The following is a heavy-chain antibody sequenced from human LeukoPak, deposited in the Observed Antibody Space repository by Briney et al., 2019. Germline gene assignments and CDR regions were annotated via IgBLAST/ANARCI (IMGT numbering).Heavy chain of an antibody. CDR1: VFTFSAYA. CDR2: ISGSGAST. J-gene: IGHJ3*02. D-gene: IGHD1-26*01. Sequence: PGGSLRLSCQASVFTFSAYAMTWVRQAPGKGLEWVSSISGSGASTYYADSVKGRFTISRDNSKNTLYLQMNSLRAEDTALYYCAKDKSGGWELLRGHDAFDIWGQGTMVTVSS. V-gene: IGHV3-23*01. CDR3: AKDKSGGWELLRGHDAFDI.